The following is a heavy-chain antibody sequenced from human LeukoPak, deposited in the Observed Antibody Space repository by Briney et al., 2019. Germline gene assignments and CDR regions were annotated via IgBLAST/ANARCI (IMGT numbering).Heavy chain of an antibody. CDR2: IYYSGST. V-gene: IGHV4-59*08. Sequence: PSETLSLTCTVSGGSISSYYWSWIRQPPGKGLEWIGYIYYSGSTYYNPSLKSRVTISVDTSKNQFSLKLSSVTAADTAVYYCARIARLAAALWFDPWGQGTLVTVSS. D-gene: IGHD6-13*01. CDR1: GGSISSYY. J-gene: IGHJ5*02. CDR3: ARIARLAAALWFDP.